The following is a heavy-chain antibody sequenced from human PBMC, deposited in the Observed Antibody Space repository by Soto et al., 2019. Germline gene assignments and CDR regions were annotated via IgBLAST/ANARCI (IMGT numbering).Heavy chain of an antibody. D-gene: IGHD2-15*01. Sequence: QITLKESGPPLLKPTQTLTLTCTVSGFSLSTSGLGVGWIRQPPGKSLEWLALIYWDDEQRYNPSLQTRLTITKDDSRSQVVLTMTNMDPVDTATYYCAHSPCSGGTCYLFDYWGQGALVTVSS. CDR2: IYWDDEQ. J-gene: IGHJ4*02. V-gene: IGHV2-5*02. CDR1: GFSLSTSGLG. CDR3: AHSPCSGGTCYLFDY.